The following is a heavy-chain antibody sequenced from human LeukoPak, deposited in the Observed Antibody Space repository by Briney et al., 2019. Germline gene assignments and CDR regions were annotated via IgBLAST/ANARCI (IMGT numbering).Heavy chain of an antibody. Sequence: GGSLRLSCAASGFTFSTYSMNWVRQAPGKGLEWVSSISSSSSYMYYADSVKGRFTISRDNAKNSLFLQMNSLRAEDTAVYYCARDSFVLLDYWGQGILVTVSS. D-gene: IGHD3-10*01. V-gene: IGHV3-21*01. CDR3: ARDSFVLLDY. CDR1: GFTFSTYS. J-gene: IGHJ4*02. CDR2: ISSSSSYM.